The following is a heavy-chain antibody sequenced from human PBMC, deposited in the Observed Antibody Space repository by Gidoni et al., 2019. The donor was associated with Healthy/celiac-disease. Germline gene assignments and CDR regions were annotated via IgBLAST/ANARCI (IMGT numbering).Heavy chain of an antibody. CDR1: GGSISSSSYY. V-gene: IGHV4-39*01. J-gene: IGHJ4*02. CDR2: IYYRGST. CDR3: ARLDSSSWYFDY. Sequence: QLQLQESGPGLVKPSETLSLTCTVSGGSISSSSYYWGWIRQPPGKGLEWIGSIYYRGSTQYNPSLKSRVTISVDTSKNQFSLKLSSVTAADTAVYYCARLDSSSWYFDYWGQGTLVTVSS. D-gene: IGHD6-13*01.